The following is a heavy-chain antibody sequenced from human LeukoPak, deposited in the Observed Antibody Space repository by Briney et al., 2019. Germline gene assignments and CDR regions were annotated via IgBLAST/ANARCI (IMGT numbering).Heavy chain of an antibody. CDR1: GFTVSSNY. V-gene: IGHV3-53*01. J-gene: IGHJ4*02. Sequence: GGSLRLSCAASGFTVSSNYMSWVRQAPGKGLEWVSVIYSGGSTYYADSVKGRFTISRDNSKNTLYLQMNSLRAEDTAVYYCARAGQGRGVFGLVAAPTNPFDYWGQGTLVTVSS. D-gene: IGHD3-3*01. CDR2: IYSGGST. CDR3: ARAGQGRGVFGLVAAPTNPFDY.